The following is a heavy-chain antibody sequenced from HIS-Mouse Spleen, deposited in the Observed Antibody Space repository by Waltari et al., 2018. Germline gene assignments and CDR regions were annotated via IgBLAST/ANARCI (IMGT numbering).Heavy chain of an antibody. J-gene: IGHJ2*01. V-gene: IGHV4-34*01. CDR3: ARVRTGDPSYWYFDL. Sequence: QVQLQQWGAGLLKPSETLSLTCAVYGGSFSGYYWSWIRQPPGKGLEWIGEINHSGNTNYNPSLKSRVTISVDTSKNKFSMKLSSVTAADTAVYYCARVRTGDPSYWYFDLWGRGTLVTVSS. CDR1: GGSFSGYY. CDR2: INHSGNT. D-gene: IGHD7-27*01.